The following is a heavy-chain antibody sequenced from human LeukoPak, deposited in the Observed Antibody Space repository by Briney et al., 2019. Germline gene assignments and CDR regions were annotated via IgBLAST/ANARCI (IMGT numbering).Heavy chain of an antibody. D-gene: IGHD3-22*01. J-gene: IGHJ4*02. Sequence: PSETLSLTCTVSGGSISSYYWSWIRQHPGKGLEWMGHIYYSGTVYYNPSLRSRVSISVDTSKNQFSLRLSSVTVADTAVYYCARLGMAASYFYDSSGDKFDYWGQGTLVTVSS. V-gene: IGHV4-59*06. CDR3: ARLGMAASYFYDSSGDKFDY. CDR1: GGSISSYY. CDR2: IYYSGTV.